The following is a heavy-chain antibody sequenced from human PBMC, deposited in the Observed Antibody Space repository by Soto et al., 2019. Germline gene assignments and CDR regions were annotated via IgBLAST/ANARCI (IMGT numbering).Heavy chain of an antibody. CDR1: GATISSGGFY. CDR2: IYYTGST. Sequence: QVQLQESGPGLVEASQTLSLTCTVSGATISSGGFYWSWIRQRPGKGLEWIGHIYYTGSTYYNPSLNRRVTSSVDMSRNQFSLKLRSVTAADTANYFCARDDSFYGEPGYGMNVWGQGTTVTVSS. D-gene: IGHD4-17*01. V-gene: IGHV4-31*03. CDR3: ARDDSFYGEPGYGMNV. J-gene: IGHJ6*02.